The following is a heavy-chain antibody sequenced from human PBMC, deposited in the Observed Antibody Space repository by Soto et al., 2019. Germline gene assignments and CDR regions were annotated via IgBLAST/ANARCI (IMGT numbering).Heavy chain of an antibody. D-gene: IGHD5-12*01. V-gene: IGHV3-64*01. CDR3: ARVRRGYSGYDSPRALGYYYYYMDV. CDR1: GFTFSSYA. CDR2: ISSNGGST. Sequence: EVQLVESGGGLVQPGGSLRLSCAASGFTFSSYAMHWVRQAPGKGLEYVSAISSNGGSTYYANSVKGRFTISRDNSKNTLYLQMGSLRAEDMAVYYCARVRRGYSGYDSPRALGYYYYYMDVWGKVTTVTVSS. J-gene: IGHJ6*03.